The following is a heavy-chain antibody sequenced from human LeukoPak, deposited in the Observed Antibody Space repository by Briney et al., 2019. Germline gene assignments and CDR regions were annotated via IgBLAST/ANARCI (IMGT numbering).Heavy chain of an antibody. V-gene: IGHV3-23*01. D-gene: IGHD5-12*01. Sequence: PGGSLRLSCAASGYTFSSHGLTWVRQAPGKGLEWVSTIDGAGDNPYYAETVKGRFTISRDNSKNTLYLQINSLRDEDTALYYCGKYLQPSGYPYALDTWGQGTMVTVSS. CDR1: GYTFSSHG. CDR2: IDGAGDNP. CDR3: GKYLQPSGYPYALDT. J-gene: IGHJ3*02.